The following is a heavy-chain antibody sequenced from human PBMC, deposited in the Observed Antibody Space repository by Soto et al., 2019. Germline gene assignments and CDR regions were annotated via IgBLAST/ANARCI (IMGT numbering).Heavy chain of an antibody. CDR1: GFAFSRFG. Sequence: VQMVESGGGVVQPGGSLRLSCAGSGFAFSRFGMHWVRQAPGKGLEWVACITFNGSKEYYVDSVKGRFAISRNNSMNTLYLQMSSLGPVDTGVYYCATDPGAFAGAMRDWGRGTLVTVSS. CDR3: ATDPGAFAGAMRD. V-gene: IGHV3-30*03. D-gene: IGHD3-16*01. J-gene: IGHJ4*02. CDR2: ITFNGSKE.